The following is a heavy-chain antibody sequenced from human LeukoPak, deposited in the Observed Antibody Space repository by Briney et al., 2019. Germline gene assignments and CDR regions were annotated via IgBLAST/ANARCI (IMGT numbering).Heavy chain of an antibody. J-gene: IGHJ4*02. CDR3: TTAKWLLKY. CDR1: GFTFSSYG. V-gene: IGHV3-33*01. CDR2: IWYDGSNK. D-gene: IGHD6-19*01. Sequence: GGSLRLSCAASGFTFSSYGMHWVRQAPGKGLEWVAVIWYDGSNKYYADSVKGRFTISRDNSKNTLYLQMNSLKAEDTAVYYCTTAKWLLKYWGQGILVSVSS.